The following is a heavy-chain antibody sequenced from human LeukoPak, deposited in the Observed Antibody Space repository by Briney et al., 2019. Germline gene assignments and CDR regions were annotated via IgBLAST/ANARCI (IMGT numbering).Heavy chain of an antibody. CDR2: ISASGP. D-gene: IGHD3-22*01. CDR1: GFTFSRLS. CDR3: AKDHESDGYPCLDH. Sequence: GGSLRLSWAAAGFTFSRLSITCVRQAPGKVLEWVSTISASGPYYADAVRGRFTISRDNSRNTLSLQMDSLRAEDTAVYYCAKDHESDGYPCLDHWGLGTLVTVSS. J-gene: IGHJ4*02. V-gene: IGHV3-23*01.